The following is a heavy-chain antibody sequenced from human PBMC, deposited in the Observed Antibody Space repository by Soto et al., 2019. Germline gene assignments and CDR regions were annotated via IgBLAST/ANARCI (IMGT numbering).Heavy chain of an antibody. Sequence: QVQLVQSGAEVKKPGSSVKVSCKASGGTFSSYAISWVRQAPGQGLEWMGGIIPIFGTANYAQKFQGRVTITADESTSTDYMELSSLRSEDTAVYYCARETTVYYDSSGYYNYWGQGTLVTVSS. CDR3: ARETTVYYDSSGYYNY. J-gene: IGHJ4*02. V-gene: IGHV1-69*01. D-gene: IGHD3-22*01. CDR2: IIPIFGTA. CDR1: GGTFSSYA.